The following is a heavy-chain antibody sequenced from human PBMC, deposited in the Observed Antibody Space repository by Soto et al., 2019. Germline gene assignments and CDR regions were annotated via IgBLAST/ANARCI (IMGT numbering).Heavy chain of an antibody. V-gene: IGHV3-30-3*01. J-gene: IGHJ4*02. CDR2: ISYDGSNK. Sequence: LRLSCAASGFTFISYAMHWVRQAPGKGLEWVAVISYDGSNKYYADSVKGRFTISRDNSKNTLYLQMNSLRAEDTAVYYCASSIAGAGRFGYWGQGTLVTVSS. D-gene: IGHD6-19*01. CDR1: GFTFISYA. CDR3: ASSIAGAGRFGY.